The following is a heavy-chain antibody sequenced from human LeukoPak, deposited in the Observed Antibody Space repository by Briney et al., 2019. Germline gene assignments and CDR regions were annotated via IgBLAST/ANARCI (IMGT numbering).Heavy chain of an antibody. CDR1: GFTFSSYW. CDR2: IKQDGSEK. J-gene: IGHJ3*02. V-gene: IGHV3-7*01. Sequence: GGSLRLSCAASGFTFSSYWMSWVRQAPGKGVEWVANIKQDGSEKYYADSEKGRFTICSDKAKNSLYLQMDSLRAEDTAVYYCARTHPYQLLLYEGQSAFDNWGQGTMVTVSS. D-gene: IGHD2-2*01. CDR3: ARTHPYQLLLYEGQSAFDN.